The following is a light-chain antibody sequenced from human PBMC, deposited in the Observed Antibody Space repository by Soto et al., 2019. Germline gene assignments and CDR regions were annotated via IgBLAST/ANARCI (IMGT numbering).Light chain of an antibody. V-gene: IGKV1D-12*01. CDR2: AAS. Sequence: DIQMTQSPSSVSAFVGDRVTITCRASQGINSWLAWYQQKPGKAPKLLIYAASSLQSGVPSRFSGSGSGTDFTLTINSLQPEDFATYYCQQANSFPPFTFGPGTKVDIK. J-gene: IGKJ3*01. CDR1: QGINSW. CDR3: QQANSFPPFT.